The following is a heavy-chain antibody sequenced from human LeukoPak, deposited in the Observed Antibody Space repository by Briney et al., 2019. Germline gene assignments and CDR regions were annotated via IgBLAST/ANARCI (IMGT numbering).Heavy chain of an antibody. CDR2: IYHSGTT. V-gene: IGHV4-38-2*02. Sequence: SETLSLTCTVSDFSISRGYYWGWIRQPPGKGLECIGTIYHSGTTYYSPSLKTRVTISVDTSKNHFSLKLSSVTAADTAVYYCAKSPLRDRTQDYWGQGTLATVSS. J-gene: IGHJ4*02. CDR1: DFSISRGYY. D-gene: IGHD1-7*01. CDR3: AKSPLRDRTQDY.